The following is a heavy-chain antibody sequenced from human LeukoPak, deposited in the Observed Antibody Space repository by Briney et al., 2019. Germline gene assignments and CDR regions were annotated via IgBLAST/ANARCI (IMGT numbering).Heavy chain of an antibody. CDR2: IIPILGIA. D-gene: IGHD1-26*01. J-gene: IGHJ6*02. CDR1: GYTFTSYY. V-gene: IGHV1-69*02. Sequence: ASVKVSCKASGYTFTSYYMHWVRQAPGQGLEWMGRIIPILGIANYAQKFQGRVTITADKSTSTAYMELSSLRSEDTAVYYCARPYSGRAFGYYYGMDVWGQGTTVTVSS. CDR3: ARPYSGRAFGYYYGMDV.